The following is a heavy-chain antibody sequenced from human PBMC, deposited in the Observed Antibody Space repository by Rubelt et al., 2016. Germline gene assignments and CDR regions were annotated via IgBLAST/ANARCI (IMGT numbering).Heavy chain of an antibody. J-gene: IGHJ4*02. CDR3: ARTGRLDYYGSGSKLIDY. Sequence: NSGNTGYAQTFQGRVTMTRNTSISTAYMELSSLRSEDTAVYYCARTGRLDYYGSGSKLIDYWGQGTLVTVSS. CDR2: NSGNT. V-gene: IGHV1-8*01. D-gene: IGHD3-10*01.